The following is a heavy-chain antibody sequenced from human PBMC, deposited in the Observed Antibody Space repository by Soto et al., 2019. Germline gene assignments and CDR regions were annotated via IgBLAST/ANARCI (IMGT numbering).Heavy chain of an antibody. CDR2: IYWDDDK. CDR3: AHSLPTYYDYIWGSYFDY. J-gene: IGHJ4*02. V-gene: IGHV2-5*02. Sequence: SGPTLVKPTQTLTLTCTFSGFSLSTSGVGVGWIRQPPGKALEWLALIYWDDDKRYSPSLKSRLTITKDTSKNQVVLTMTNMDPVDTATYYCAHSLPTYYDYIWGSYFDYWGQGTLVTVSS. CDR1: GFSLSTSGVG. D-gene: IGHD3-16*01.